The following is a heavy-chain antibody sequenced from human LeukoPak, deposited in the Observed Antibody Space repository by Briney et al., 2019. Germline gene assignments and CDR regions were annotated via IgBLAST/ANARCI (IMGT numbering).Heavy chain of an antibody. D-gene: IGHD6-13*01. CDR3: AKEGPYSSSWYYFDY. CDR1: GFTFSSYG. V-gene: IGHV3-30*18. J-gene: IGHJ4*02. Sequence: GGSLRLSCAASGFTFSSYGMHWVRQAPGEGLEWVAVISYDGSNKYYADSVKGRLTISRDNSKNTLYLQMNSLRAEDTAVYYCAKEGPYSSSWYYFDYWGQGTLVTVSS. CDR2: ISYDGSNK.